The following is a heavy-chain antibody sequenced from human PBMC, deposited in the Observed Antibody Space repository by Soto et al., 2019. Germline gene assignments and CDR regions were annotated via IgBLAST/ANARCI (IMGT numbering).Heavy chain of an antibody. Sequence: QVQLVQSGAEVKKPGASVKVSCKTSGYTFTTYGINWVRQAPGQGLEWMGWISAYNGNTKYAQNLQGRVTMTTDTSTSTAYMELRSLRSDDTAIYYCARDARSDIVVVFNWFDPWGLGTLVTVSS. D-gene: IGHD2-15*01. J-gene: IGHJ5*02. V-gene: IGHV1-18*01. CDR1: GYTFTTYG. CDR2: ISAYNGNT. CDR3: ARDARSDIVVVFNWFDP.